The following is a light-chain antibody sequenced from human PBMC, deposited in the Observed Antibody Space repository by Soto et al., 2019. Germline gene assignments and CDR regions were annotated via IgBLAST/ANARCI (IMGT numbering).Light chain of an antibody. V-gene: IGKV1-27*01. Sequence: DIQVTQYPSSLSASVGDRVTITCRASQGIKNYLAWYQQKPGEIPKLLIYAASTLESGIPPRFSGSGSGTDFTLTINNLQPEDVATYYCQRYCNAPFTFGGGTKVEIK. CDR3: QRYCNAPFT. CDR2: AAS. CDR1: QGIKNY. J-gene: IGKJ4*01.